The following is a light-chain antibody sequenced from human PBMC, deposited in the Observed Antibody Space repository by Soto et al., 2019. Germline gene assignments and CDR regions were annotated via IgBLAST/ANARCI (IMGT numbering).Light chain of an antibody. Sequence: DIQMTQSPSILSASVGDRVTITCRASQSVNTWVAWYQQKPGTAPKLLIYGASNLKSGVPSRFSGSGSGTEFTLTISSLQPGDSATYYCQRYNNYSPWTFGQGTKVDIK. CDR3: QRYNNYSPWT. V-gene: IGKV1-5*01. CDR2: GAS. CDR1: QSVNTW. J-gene: IGKJ1*01.